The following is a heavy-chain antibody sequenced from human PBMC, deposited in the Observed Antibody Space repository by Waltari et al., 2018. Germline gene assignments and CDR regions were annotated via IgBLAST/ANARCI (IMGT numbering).Heavy chain of an antibody. J-gene: IGHJ2*01. Sequence: QVQLVESGGGVVQPGTSLRLSCAASGITFRYYGMHWVRPAPGKGLEWVAVIWYDGSNKYYADFVKGRFTISRDNSRNTLYLQMNSLSAEDTAVYYCARKIGGYTYDWYFDLWGRGTLVTVSS. V-gene: IGHV3-33*01. CDR2: IWYDGSNK. CDR3: ARKIGGYTYDWYFDL. D-gene: IGHD5-18*01. CDR1: GITFRYYG.